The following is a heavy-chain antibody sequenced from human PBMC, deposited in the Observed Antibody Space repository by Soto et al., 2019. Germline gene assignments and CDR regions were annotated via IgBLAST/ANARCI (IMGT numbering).Heavy chain of an antibody. V-gene: IGHV1-69*01. CDR3: AGGITIFGVAQYYYYGMDV. CDR2: IIPIFGTA. D-gene: IGHD3-3*01. Sequence: QVQLVQSGAEVKKPGSSVKVSCKASGGTFSRYAISWVRQAPGQGLEWMGGIIPIFGTANYAQKFQGRVTITADESTSTAYMELSSLRSEDTAVYYCAGGITIFGVAQYYYYGMDVWGQGTTVTVSS. CDR1: GGTFSRYA. J-gene: IGHJ6*02.